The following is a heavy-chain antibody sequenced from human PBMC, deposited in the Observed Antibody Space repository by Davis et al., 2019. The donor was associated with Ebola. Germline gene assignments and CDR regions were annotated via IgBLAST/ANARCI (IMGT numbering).Heavy chain of an antibody. J-gene: IGHJ5*02. CDR2: ISWNSGSI. CDR1: GFTFDDYA. CDR3: AKDIATVTTAWFDP. D-gene: IGHD4-17*01. V-gene: IGHV3-9*01. Sequence: GGSLRLFCAASGFTFDDYAMHWVRQAPGKGLEWVSGISWNSGSIGYADSVKGRFTISRDNAKNSLYLQMNSLRAEDTAFYYCAKDIATVTTAWFDPWGQGTLVTVSS.